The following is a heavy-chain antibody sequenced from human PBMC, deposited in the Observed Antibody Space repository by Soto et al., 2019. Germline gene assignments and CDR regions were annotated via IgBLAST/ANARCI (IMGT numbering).Heavy chain of an antibody. D-gene: IGHD3-10*01. CDR2: LVPVFGTA. V-gene: IGHV1-69*06. CDR1: GGTFSSLA. CDR3: AGSPGVFDY. J-gene: IGHJ4*02. Sequence: QVQLVQSGAEVKKPGSSVKVSCKASGGTFSSLAISWVRQAPGQGLEWMGGLVPVFGTANYAQKFQDRVTITADKSTSTSYMELRSLRSEDMAVYDCAGSPGVFDYWGQGTLVTVSS.